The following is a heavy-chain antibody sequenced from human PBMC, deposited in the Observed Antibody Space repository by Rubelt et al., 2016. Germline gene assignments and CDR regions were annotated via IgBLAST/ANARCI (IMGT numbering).Heavy chain of an antibody. CDR3: ARGSYYFDY. CDR2: IYYSGST. V-gene: IGHV4-59*01. J-gene: IGHJ4*02. Sequence: QVQLQESGPGLVKPSETLSLTCTVSGGSISSYYWSWIRQPPGKGLEWIGYIYYSGSTNYNPSLKSRVTRSVDTSKNQFSLKLSSVTAADTAVYYCARGSYYFDYWGQGTLVTVSS. CDR1: GGSISSYY.